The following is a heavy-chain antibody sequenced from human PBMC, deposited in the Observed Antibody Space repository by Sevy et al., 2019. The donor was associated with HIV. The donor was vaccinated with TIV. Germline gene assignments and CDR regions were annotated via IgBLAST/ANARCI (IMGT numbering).Heavy chain of an antibody. V-gene: IGHV3-48*01. CDR3: AREGVGPAAMGSWFDP. CDR2: ISSSSSTI. Sequence: GGSLRLSCAASGFTFSSDSMNWVRQAPGKGLEWVSYISSSSSTIYYADSVKGRFTISRDNAKNSLYLQMNSLRAEDTAVYYCAREGVGPAAMGSWFDPWGQGTLVTVS. D-gene: IGHD2-2*01. J-gene: IGHJ5*02. CDR1: GFTFSSDS.